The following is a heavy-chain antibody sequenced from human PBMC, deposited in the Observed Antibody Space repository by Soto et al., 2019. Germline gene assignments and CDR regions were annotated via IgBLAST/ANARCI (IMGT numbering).Heavy chain of an antibody. Sequence: GGKTYYKDSVKGRFTISRDNSKNTVDLQMNSLRPEDTAVYYCAKILSTVTTYYYGMDVWGQGTAVTVSS. V-gene: IGHV3-23*01. CDR2: GGKT. CDR3: AKILSTVTTYYYGMDV. J-gene: IGHJ6*02. D-gene: IGHD4-17*01.